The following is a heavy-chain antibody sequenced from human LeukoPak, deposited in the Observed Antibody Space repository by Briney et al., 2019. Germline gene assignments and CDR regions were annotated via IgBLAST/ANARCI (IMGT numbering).Heavy chain of an antibody. CDR2: SYYSGST. CDR3: ARASFSTPGNFDY. CDR1: GDPISYY. V-gene: IGHV4-59*01. D-gene: IGHD2/OR15-2a*01. Sequence: SETLSLTCTVSGDPISYYWGWIRQPPGKGLEWSRYSYYSGSTNYNPSLKSRVSISVDTSKNQFSLMLSSVTTADTAVYFCARASFSTPGNFDYWGQGTLVTVSS. J-gene: IGHJ4*02.